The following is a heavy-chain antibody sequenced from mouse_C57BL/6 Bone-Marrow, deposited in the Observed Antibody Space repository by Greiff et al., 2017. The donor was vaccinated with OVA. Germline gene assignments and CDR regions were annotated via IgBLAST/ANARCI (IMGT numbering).Heavy chain of an antibody. D-gene: IGHD1-1*01. CDR1: GTTFTNYW. CDR2: IYPGGGYT. J-gene: IGHJ1*03. CDR3: ARRDYGSTYWYFDV. Sequence: VQLQQPGADLLRPGASVKFSCKAFGTTFTNYWLGWVKRSPGPGLYWFGEIYPGGGYTNYNEKFKGKATLTADKPSSTAYMQFSSLTSEDSAIYYCARRDYGSTYWYFDVWGTGTTVTVSS. V-gene: IGHV1-63*01.